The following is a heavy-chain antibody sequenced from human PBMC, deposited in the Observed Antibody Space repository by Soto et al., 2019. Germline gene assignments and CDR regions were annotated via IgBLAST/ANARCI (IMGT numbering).Heavy chain of an antibody. V-gene: IGHV1-18*01. CDR1: GYTFTSYG. Sequence: VQLVQSGAEVKKPGASVKVSCKASGYTFTSYGISWVRQAPGQGLEWMGWISAYNGNTNYAQKLQGRVTMTTDTSTSTAFMELRSLRSGDTAVYYCARDQGYCSGGSCRSYYYYGMDVWGQGTTVTVSS. CDR3: ARDQGYCSGGSCRSYYYYGMDV. D-gene: IGHD2-15*01. CDR2: ISAYNGNT. J-gene: IGHJ6*02.